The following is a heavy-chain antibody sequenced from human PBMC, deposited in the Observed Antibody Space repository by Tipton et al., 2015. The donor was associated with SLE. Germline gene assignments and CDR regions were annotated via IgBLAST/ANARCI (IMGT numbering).Heavy chain of an antibody. CDR2: IYYSGST. CDR1: GGSISSKNYY. Sequence: TLSLTCTVSGGSISSKNYYWGWIRQPPGKGLEWIGSIYYSGSTYYNPSLKSRVTISVDTSKNQFSLKLSSVTAADTAVYYCARNLGPEWMATKRGYFDLWGRGTLVSVSS. V-gene: IGHV4-39*01. D-gene: IGHD5-24*01. CDR3: ARNLGPEWMATKRGYFDL. J-gene: IGHJ2*01.